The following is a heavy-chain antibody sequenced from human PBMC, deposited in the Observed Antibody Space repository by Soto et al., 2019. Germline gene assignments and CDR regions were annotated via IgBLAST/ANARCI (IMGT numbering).Heavy chain of an antibody. CDR1: GFTFSSYA. CDR3: AKEMVGAAYVETAPLDF. Sequence: EVQLLESGGGLVQPGGSLRLSCAASGFTFSSYAMAWVRQAPGTGLEWVSVIDCSGGDTSLADSGKGLCSISRDNSKKMLYLHMNSLRVEDTATYYCAKEMVGAAYVETAPLDFWGEGTLVTVAS. D-gene: IGHD2-15*01. V-gene: IGHV3-23*01. CDR2: IDCSGGDT. J-gene: IGHJ4*02.